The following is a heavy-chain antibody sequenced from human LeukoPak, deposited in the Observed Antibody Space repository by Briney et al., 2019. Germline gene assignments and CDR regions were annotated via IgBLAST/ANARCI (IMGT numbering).Heavy chain of an antibody. CDR3: ARTLSVCSGGSCSVWFDP. CDR1: GGSISSYY. J-gene: IGHJ5*02. Sequence: PSETLSLTCTVSGGSISSYYWSWIRQPPGKGLEWIGYIYYSGNTNYNPSLKSRVTISVDTSKNQFSLKLNSVTAADTAVYYSARTLSVCSGGSCSVWFDPWGQGTLVTASS. V-gene: IGHV4-59*01. D-gene: IGHD2-15*01. CDR2: IYYSGNT.